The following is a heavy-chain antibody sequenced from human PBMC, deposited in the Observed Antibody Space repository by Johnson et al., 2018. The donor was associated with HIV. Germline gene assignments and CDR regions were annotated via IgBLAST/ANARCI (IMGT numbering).Heavy chain of an antibody. V-gene: IGHV3-20*04. CDR1: GFTFDDYG. D-gene: IGHD3-22*01. Sequence: VKLVESGGGVVRPGGSLRLSCAASGFTFDDYGMSWVRQAPGKGLEWVSGINWNGGSTDYADSVKGRFTISRDNAKNSLYLQMNSLRAEDTALYYCARGYYYDSSGYPDYDAFDIWGQGTMVTVSS. J-gene: IGHJ3*02. CDR2: INWNGGST. CDR3: ARGYYYDSSGYPDYDAFDI.